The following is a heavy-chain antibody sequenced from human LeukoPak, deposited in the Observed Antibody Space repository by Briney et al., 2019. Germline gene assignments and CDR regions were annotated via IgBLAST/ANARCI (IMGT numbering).Heavy chain of an antibody. D-gene: IGHD5-24*01. CDR3: AKMAQNFDY. CDR1: GFTFSSYG. V-gene: IGHV3-30*18. CDR2: ISYDGSNK. Sequence: GGSLRLSCAASGFTFSSYGMHWVRQAPGKRLEWVAVISYDGSNKYYADSVKGRFTISRDNSKNTLYLQMNSLRAEDTAVYYCAKMAQNFDYWGQGTLVTVSS. J-gene: IGHJ4*02.